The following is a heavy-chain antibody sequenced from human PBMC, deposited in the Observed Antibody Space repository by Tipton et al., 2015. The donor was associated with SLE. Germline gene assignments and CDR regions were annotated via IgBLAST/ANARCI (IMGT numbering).Heavy chain of an antibody. CDR3: ASRVGGYYYMDV. CDR2: IYYSGST. CDR1: GGSISSGDYY. V-gene: IGHV4-30-4*01. J-gene: IGHJ6*03. Sequence: TLSLTCTVSGGSISSGDYYWSWIRQPPGKGLEWIGYIYYSGSTYYNPSLKSRVTISVDTSKNQFSLKLSSVTAADTAAYYCASRVGGYYYMDVWGKGTTVTVSS.